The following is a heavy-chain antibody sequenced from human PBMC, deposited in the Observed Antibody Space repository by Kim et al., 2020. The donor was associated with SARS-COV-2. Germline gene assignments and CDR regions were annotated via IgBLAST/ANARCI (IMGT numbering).Heavy chain of an antibody. CDR3: ARLEYSSSSRLFDP. CDR2: IYYTGST. Sequence: SETLSLTCTVSGGSVSSSSYYWGWIRQPPGKGLEWIGNIYYTGSTYYNPSLKSRDTISVDTSKNQFSLKLSSLTAADTDVYYCARLEYSSSSRLFDPWGQGTLVTVSS. J-gene: IGHJ5*02. V-gene: IGHV4-39*01. CDR1: GGSVSSSSYY. D-gene: IGHD6-6*01.